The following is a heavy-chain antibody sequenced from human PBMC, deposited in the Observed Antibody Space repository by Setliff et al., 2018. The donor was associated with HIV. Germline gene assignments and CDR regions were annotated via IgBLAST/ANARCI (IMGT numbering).Heavy chain of an antibody. D-gene: IGHD3-3*01. V-gene: IGHV1-2*02. CDR3: ARDLRDGFEEWFSTLDDGMDV. CDR2: INPHTGVT. J-gene: IGHJ6*02. Sequence: KVSCKTSGYIFIRYYIFWVRQAPGQGLEWMGNINPHTGVTKYAEKCQGRVIMTRDTCINTIYMELSRLRSDDTAVYYCARDLRDGFEEWFSTLDDGMDVWGQGTTVTVSS. CDR1: GYIFIRYY.